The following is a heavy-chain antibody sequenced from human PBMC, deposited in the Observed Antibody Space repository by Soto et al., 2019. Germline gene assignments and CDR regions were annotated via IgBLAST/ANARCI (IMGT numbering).Heavy chain of an antibody. D-gene: IGHD6-19*01. Sequence: PGGSLRLSCAASGFTFSSYGMHWVRQAPGKGLEWVAVISFDGSNKYYADSVKGRFTISRDDSENTLYLQMNSLRAEDTAVYYCAKDQLALATDPDYYYYYALDVWGQGTTVTVSS. CDR2: ISFDGSNK. V-gene: IGHV3-30*18. J-gene: IGHJ6*02. CDR3: AKDQLALATDPDYYYYYALDV. CDR1: GFTFSSYG.